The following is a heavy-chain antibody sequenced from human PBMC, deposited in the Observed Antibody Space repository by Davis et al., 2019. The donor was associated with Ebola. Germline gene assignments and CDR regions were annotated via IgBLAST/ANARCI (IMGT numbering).Heavy chain of an antibody. Sequence: PGGSLRLSCAASGFTFTSYTMYWVRQAPGKELEWVSSVNSPSNYIYYADSVKGRFTISRDNAKNSVYLQMNSLRAEDTAVYYCARDSGIFGDYYFDSWGQGTLVTVSS. V-gene: IGHV3-21*01. CDR2: VNSPSNYI. D-gene: IGHD3-10*02. CDR1: GFTFTSYT. CDR3: ARDSGIFGDYYFDS. J-gene: IGHJ4*02.